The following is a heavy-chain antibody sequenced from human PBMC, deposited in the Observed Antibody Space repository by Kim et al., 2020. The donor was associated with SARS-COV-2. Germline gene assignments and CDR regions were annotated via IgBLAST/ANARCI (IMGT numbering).Heavy chain of an antibody. CDR3: ARDGAAGDRNYYYFCMDV. D-gene: IGHD6-13*01. J-gene: IGHJ6*02. V-gene: IGHV4-38-2*02. CDR2: IHHSGST. CDR1: GYSIRSVYY. Sequence: SETLSLTCTVSGYSIRSVYYWGWIRQTPGKGLEWIGNIHHSGSTDYSPSLKSRVTLSIDTSKNQFSLKLTSVTAADTAVYFCARDGAAGDRNYYYFCMDVWGQGTTVPVSS.